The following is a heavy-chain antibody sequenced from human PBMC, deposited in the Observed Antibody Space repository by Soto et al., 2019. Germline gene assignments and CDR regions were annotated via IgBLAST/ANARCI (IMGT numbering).Heavy chain of an antibody. V-gene: IGHV2-5*01. CDR3: AHRLELEWLAGGFDY. Sequence: HITLKASGPTLVKPTQTLTLTCTFSGVSLSTSGVGVGWIRQPPGKALEWLALIYWNYDKRYSPSLKRRLTHTKDPSKNQVVLTMTNMDPVDTATYYCAHRLELEWLAGGFDYWGQGTLVTVSS. D-gene: IGHD6-19*01. J-gene: IGHJ4*02. CDR2: IYWNYDK. CDR1: GVSLSTSGVG.